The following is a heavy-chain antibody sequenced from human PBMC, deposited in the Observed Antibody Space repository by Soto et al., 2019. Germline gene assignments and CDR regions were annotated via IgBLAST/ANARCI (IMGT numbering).Heavy chain of an antibody. V-gene: IGHV3-11*06. CDR1: GFTFSDYY. Sequence: GGSLRLSCVASGFTFSDYYMSWIRQAPGKGLEWLSYISSSATYAIYADSVKGRFTLSRDSAKNSLYLQMNSLRAEDTAVYYCARNDSSGYLDSWGQGTLVTVSS. J-gene: IGHJ4*02. CDR2: ISSSATYA. CDR3: ARNDSSGYLDS. D-gene: IGHD3-22*01.